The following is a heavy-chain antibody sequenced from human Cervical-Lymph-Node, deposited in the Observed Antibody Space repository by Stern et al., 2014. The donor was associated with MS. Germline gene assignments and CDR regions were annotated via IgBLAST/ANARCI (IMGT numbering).Heavy chain of an antibody. CDR3: MGVGDAMHV. CDR2: MSFVGGNR. J-gene: IGHJ6*02. V-gene: IGHV3-30*03. Sequence: MQLVESGGGVVQPGRSLTLSCAASGFSLSNSGMHWVRQAPGTGLEWVAFMSFVGGNRKYGDSVKGRFSISRDIANNTLFLQMNSLRPEDTAVYYCMGVGDAMHVWGQGTTVIVSS. CDR1: GFSLSNSG.